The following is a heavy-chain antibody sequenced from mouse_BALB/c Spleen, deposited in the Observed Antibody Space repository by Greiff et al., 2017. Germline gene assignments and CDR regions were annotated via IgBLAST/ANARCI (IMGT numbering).Heavy chain of an antibody. J-gene: IGHJ1*01. CDR1: GFTFSSYA. CDR2: ISSGGSYT. V-gene: IGHV5-9-4*01. CDR3: ARSITTAMDWYFDV. Sequence: EVMLVESGGGLVKPGGSLKLSCAASGFTFSSYAMSWVRQSPEKRLEWVAEISSGGSYTYYPDTVTGRFTISRDNAKNTLYLEMSSLRSEDTAMYYCARSITTAMDWYFDVWGAGTTVTVSS. D-gene: IGHD1-1*01.